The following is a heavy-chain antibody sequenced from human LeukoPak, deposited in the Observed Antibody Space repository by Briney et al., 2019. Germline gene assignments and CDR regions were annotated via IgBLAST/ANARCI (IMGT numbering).Heavy chain of an antibody. Sequence: ASVKVSCKASEYTFTGYYMHWVRQAPGQGLEWMGWINPNSGGTNYAQKFQGRVTMTRDTSISTAYMELSRLRSDDTAVYYCARGRYCSGGSCYSRYYYYMDVWGKGTTVTVSS. V-gene: IGHV1-2*02. D-gene: IGHD2-15*01. CDR1: EYTFTGYY. CDR3: ARGRYCSGGSCYSRYYYYMDV. J-gene: IGHJ6*03. CDR2: INPNSGGT.